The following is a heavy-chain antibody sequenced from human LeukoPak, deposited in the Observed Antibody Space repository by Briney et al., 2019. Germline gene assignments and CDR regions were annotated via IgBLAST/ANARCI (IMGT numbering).Heavy chain of an antibody. CDR1: GYSFTSYW. J-gene: IGHJ4*02. D-gene: IGHD5-18*01. V-gene: IGHV5-51*01. CDR2: IYPGDSDT. Sequence: GESLNISWKGSGYSFTSYWIGWVRQMPGKGLEWMGIIYPGDSDTRYSPPFQGQVTISADKSISSAYLQWSSLRASDTAMYYCARSGYSYGYIVYWGQGTLVTVSS. CDR3: ARSGYSYGYIVY.